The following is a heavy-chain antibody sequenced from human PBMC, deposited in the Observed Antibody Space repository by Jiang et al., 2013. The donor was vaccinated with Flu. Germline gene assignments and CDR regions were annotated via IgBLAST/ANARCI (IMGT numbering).Heavy chain of an antibody. D-gene: IGHD6-13*01. V-gene: IGHV4-4*02. Sequence: SLKSRVTISVDKSKNQFSLKLSSVTAADTAVYYCARGLYSSSRPFDYWGQGTLVTVSS. J-gene: IGHJ4*02. CDR3: ARGLYSSSRPFDY.